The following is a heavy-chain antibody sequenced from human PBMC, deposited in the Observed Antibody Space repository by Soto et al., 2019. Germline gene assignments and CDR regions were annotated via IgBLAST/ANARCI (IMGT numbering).Heavy chain of an antibody. V-gene: IGHV1-8*01. D-gene: IGHD3-16*01. CDR3: ARGLYYDYIWGRAYYMDV. CDR1: GYTFTSYD. Sequence: ASVKVSCKASGYTFTSYDINWVRQATGQGLEWMGWMNPNSGNTGYAQKFQGRVTMTRNTSISTAYMELSSLRSEDTAVYYCARGLYYDYIWGRAYYMDVWGKGTTVTSP. J-gene: IGHJ6*03. CDR2: MNPNSGNT.